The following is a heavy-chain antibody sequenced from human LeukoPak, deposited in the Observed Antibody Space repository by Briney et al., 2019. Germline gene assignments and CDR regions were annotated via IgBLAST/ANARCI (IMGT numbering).Heavy chain of an antibody. Sequence: GASVKVSCKASGYTFTSYDINWVRQATGQGLEWMGWMNPNSGNTGYAQKFQGRVTLTEDTSTDTAYMELSSLRSEDTAVYYCATDLIVGPTTDLDYWGQGTLVTVSS. CDR1: GYTFTSYD. CDR2: MNPNSGNT. V-gene: IGHV1-8*02. CDR3: ATDLIVGPTTDLDY. D-gene: IGHD1-26*01. J-gene: IGHJ4*02.